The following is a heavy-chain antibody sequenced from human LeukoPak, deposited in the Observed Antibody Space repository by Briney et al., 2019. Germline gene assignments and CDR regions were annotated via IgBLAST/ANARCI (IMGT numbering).Heavy chain of an antibody. CDR2: ISDSGGRT. CDR3: AKRGVVIRVILVGFHKEAYYFDS. CDR1: GITLSNYG. D-gene: IGHD3-22*01. Sequence: PGGSLRLSCAVSGITLSNYGMSWVRQVPGKGLEWVAGISDSGGRTNYADSVKGWFTISRDNPKNTLYLQMNSLRAEDTAVYFCAKRGVVIRVILVGFHKEAYYFDSWGQGALVTVSS. J-gene: IGHJ4*02. V-gene: IGHV3-23*01.